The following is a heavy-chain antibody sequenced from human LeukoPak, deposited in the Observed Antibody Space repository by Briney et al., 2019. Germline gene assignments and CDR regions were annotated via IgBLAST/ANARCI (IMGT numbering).Heavy chain of an antibody. J-gene: IGHJ5*02. V-gene: IGHV3-48*01. D-gene: IGHD2-2*01. CDR2: ISSSSSTI. Sequence: PGGSLRLSCAASGFTFSSYSMNWVRQAPGKGLEWVSYISSSSSTIYYADSVKGRFTISRGNAKNSLYLQMNSLRAEDTAVYYCARDPGPATFDPWGQGTLVTVSS. CDR1: GFTFSSYS. CDR3: ARDPGPATFDP.